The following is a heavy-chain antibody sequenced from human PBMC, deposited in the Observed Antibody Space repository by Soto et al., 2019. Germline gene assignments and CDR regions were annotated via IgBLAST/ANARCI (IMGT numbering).Heavy chain of an antibody. CDR3: ASDYYGSGNRVDWFDP. D-gene: IGHD3-10*01. J-gene: IGHJ5*02. V-gene: IGHV4-39*01. Sequence: QLQLQESGPGLVKPSETLSLTCTVSGGSISSSSYYWGWIRQPPGKGLEWIGSIYYSGSTYYNPSLKSRVTISVDTSKNQFSLKLSSVTAADTAVYYCASDYYGSGNRVDWFDPWGQGTLVTVSS. CDR2: IYYSGST. CDR1: GGSISSSSYY.